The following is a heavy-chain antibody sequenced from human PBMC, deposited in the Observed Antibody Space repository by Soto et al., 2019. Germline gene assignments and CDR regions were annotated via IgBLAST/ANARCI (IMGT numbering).Heavy chain of an antibody. Sequence: GGSLRLSCAASGFTFSSYAMSWVRQAPGKGLEWVSAISGSGGSTYYADSVKGRFTISRDNSKNTLYLQMNSLRAEDTAVYYCAKDKTAMEGYNWFDPCGQGTLVTVSS. J-gene: IGHJ5*02. D-gene: IGHD5-18*01. CDR2: ISGSGGST. V-gene: IGHV3-23*01. CDR1: GFTFSSYA. CDR3: AKDKTAMEGYNWFDP.